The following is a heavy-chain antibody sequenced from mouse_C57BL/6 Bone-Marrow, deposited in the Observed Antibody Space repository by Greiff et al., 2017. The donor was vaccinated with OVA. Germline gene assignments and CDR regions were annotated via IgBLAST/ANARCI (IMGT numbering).Heavy chain of an antibody. Sequence: EVQVVESGGGLVKPGGSLKLSCAASGFTFSSYAMSWVRQTPEKRLEWVATISDGGSYTYYPDNVKGRFTISRDNAKNNLYLQMSHLKSEDTAMYYCARDLFSRFAYWGEKTLVTVSA. V-gene: IGHV5-4*01. CDR2: ISDGGSYT. CDR3: ARDLFSRFAY. CDR1: GFTFSSYA. J-gene: IGHJ3*01.